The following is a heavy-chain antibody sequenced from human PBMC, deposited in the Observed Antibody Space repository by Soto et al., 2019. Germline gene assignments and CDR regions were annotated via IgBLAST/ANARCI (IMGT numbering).Heavy chain of an antibody. J-gene: IGHJ6*02. V-gene: IGHV3-13*05. D-gene: IGHD1-26*01. CDR2: IGSAHDP. CDR3: ARAYLGRLPRRADYYYALDV. Sequence: GSLRLSCAASGFTFSTYDMHWVRQVPGKGLEWVSAIGSAHDPYYLGSVKGRFSISRENAKNSLYLQMNSLTTGDTAVYYCARAYLGRLPRRADYYYALDVWGQGTTVTVSS. CDR1: GFTFSTYD.